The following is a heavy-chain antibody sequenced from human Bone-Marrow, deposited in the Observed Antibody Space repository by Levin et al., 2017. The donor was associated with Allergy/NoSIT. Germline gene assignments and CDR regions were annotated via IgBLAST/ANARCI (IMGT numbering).Heavy chain of an antibody. D-gene: IGHD2-2*01. CDR2: ISRSGDST. CDR3: TRGSTSPDY. CDR1: GFTFSNYG. J-gene: IGHJ4*02. Sequence: GGSLRLSCSASGFTFSNYGMTWVRQAPGKGLEWVSAISRSGDSTDYADSVRGRFTIFRDNFKNTLYLQMNSLRPEDTALYYCTRGSTSPDYWGQGTLVSVSS. V-gene: IGHV3-23*01.